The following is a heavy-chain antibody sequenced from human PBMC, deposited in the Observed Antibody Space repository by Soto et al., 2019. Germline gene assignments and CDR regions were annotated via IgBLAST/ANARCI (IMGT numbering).Heavy chain of an antibody. V-gene: IGHV3-66*01. CDR2: FYGTGSA. CDR1: GFSVTNIY. Sequence: GGSLRLSCAASGFSVTNIYMSWVRPGPGRGLEWVSIFYGTGSARYADTVQGRFTISRDNSKNTVYLQMNSLRAEDTAVYYCARVPPSGLLHDYFDNWGQGTLVTVSS. CDR3: ARVPPSGLLHDYFDN. J-gene: IGHJ4*02. D-gene: IGHD2-15*01.